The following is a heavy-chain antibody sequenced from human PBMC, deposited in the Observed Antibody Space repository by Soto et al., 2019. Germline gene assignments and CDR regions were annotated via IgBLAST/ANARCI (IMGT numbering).Heavy chain of an antibody. CDR3: ARHNYYDTSGFYYAFAS. CDR2: ISYSGST. V-gene: IGHV4-59*11. J-gene: IGHJ4*02. Sequence: SETLSLTCSVSGGSISSHYWSWIRQPPGKGLEWIGYISYSGSTNYNPSLKSRVTISVDTSKNYFSLKLSSVTAADTAVYFCARHNYYDTSGFYYAFASSGQCALSTVYS. D-gene: IGHD3-22*01. CDR1: GGSISSHY.